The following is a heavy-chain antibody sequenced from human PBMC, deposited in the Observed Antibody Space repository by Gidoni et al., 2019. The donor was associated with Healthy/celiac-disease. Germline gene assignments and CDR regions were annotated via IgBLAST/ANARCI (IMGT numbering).Heavy chain of an antibody. J-gene: IGHJ4*02. CDR3: ARESPEYKYDILTGYYFDY. CDR2: IIPIFGTA. D-gene: IGHD3-9*01. CDR1: GGTFSSYA. Sequence: QVQLVQSGAEVKKPGSSVKVSCKASGGTFSSYAISWVRQAPGQGLEWMGGIIPIFGTANYAQKFQGRVTITADESTSTAYMELSSLRSEDTAVYYCARESPEYKYDILTGYYFDYWGQGTLVTVSS. V-gene: IGHV1-69*01.